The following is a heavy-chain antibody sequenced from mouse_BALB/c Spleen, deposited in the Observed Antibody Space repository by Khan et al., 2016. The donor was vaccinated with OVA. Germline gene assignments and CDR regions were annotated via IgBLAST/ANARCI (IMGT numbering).Heavy chain of an antibody. CDR1: GYSITSDYA. CDR2: ISYGGST. CDR3: ARKNYYGCAMNY. D-gene: IGHD1-2*01. Sequence: EVKLLESGPGLVKPSQSLSLTCTVTGYSITSDYAWDWIRQFPGNKLEWMGYISYGGSTSHNPSLKSRISISRDTSKNQFFLQLNSVTTEDTATYYCARKNYYGCAMNYWGPGTSVTVSA. J-gene: IGHJ4*01. V-gene: IGHV3-2*02.